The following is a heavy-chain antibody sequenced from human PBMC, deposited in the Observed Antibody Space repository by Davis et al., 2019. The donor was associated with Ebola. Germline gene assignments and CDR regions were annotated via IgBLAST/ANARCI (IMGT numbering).Heavy chain of an antibody. J-gene: IGHJ4*02. CDR2: MNPNSGNT. D-gene: IGHD2-15*01. CDR1: GYTFTSYD. CDR3: ARDRGSSYEFDY. Sequence: ASVKVSCKASGYTFTSYDINWVRQATGQGLEWMGWMNPNSGNTGYAQKFQGRVTMTRNTSISTAYMELSSLRSEDTAVYYCARDRGSSYEFDYWGQGTLVTVSS. V-gene: IGHV1-8*01.